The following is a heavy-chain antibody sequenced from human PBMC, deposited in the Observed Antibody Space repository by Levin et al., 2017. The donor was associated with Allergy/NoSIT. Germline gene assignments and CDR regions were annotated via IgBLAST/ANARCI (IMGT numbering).Heavy chain of an antibody. CDR1: GYTFTGYY. V-gene: IGHV1-2*02. Sequence: ASVKVSCKASGYTFTGYYMHWVRQAPGQGLEWMGWINPNSGGTNYAQKFQGRVTMTRDTSISTAYMELSRLRSDDTAVYYCAGGRYYYDSSGYYPTWFDPWGQGTLVTVSS. CDR2: INPNSGGT. D-gene: IGHD3-22*01. CDR3: AGGRYYYDSSGYYPTWFDP. J-gene: IGHJ5*02.